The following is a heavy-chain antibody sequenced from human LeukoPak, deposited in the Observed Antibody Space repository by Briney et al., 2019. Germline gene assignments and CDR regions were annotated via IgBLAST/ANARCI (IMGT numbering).Heavy chain of an antibody. Sequence: GGSLRLSCAASGFTSSSYWMSWVRQAPGKGLEWVANIKQDGSEKYYVDSVKGRFTISRDNAKNSLYLQMNSLRAEDTAVYYCARDSSGDYVDYYYGMDVWGQGTTVTVSS. D-gene: IGHD4-17*01. CDR1: GFTSSSYW. V-gene: IGHV3-7*01. CDR3: ARDSSGDYVDYYYGMDV. CDR2: IKQDGSEK. J-gene: IGHJ6*02.